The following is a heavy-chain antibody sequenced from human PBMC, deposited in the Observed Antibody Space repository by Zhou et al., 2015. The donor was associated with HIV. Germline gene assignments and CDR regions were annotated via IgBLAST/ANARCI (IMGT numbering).Heavy chain of an antibody. CDR3: ARGSQWLIQTY. CDR1: GGTFSSYS. J-gene: IGHJ4*02. D-gene: IGHD6-19*01. CDR2: IIPMFGTP. Sequence: QVQLVQSGAEVKKPGSSVKVSCKASGGTFSSYSISWVRQAPGQGLEWLGGIIPMFGTPNHAQKFQGRVTITADESTSTAYMELNRLRSDDTAVFYCARGSQWLIQTYWGQGTLVTVSS. V-gene: IGHV1-69*01.